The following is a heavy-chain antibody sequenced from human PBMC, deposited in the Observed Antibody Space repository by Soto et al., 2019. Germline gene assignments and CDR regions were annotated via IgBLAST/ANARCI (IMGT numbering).Heavy chain of an antibody. CDR2: ISSSGSTI. V-gene: IGHV3-48*03. CDR1: GFTFSSYE. Sequence: RGSLRLSCAASGFTFSSYEMNWVRQAPGKGLEWVSYISSSGSTIYYADSVKGRFTISRDNAKNSLYLQMNSLRAEDTAVYYCSRVVRGSGYYTAWGQGTLVTVSS. J-gene: IGHJ4*02. D-gene: IGHD3-3*01. CDR3: SRVVRGSGYYTA.